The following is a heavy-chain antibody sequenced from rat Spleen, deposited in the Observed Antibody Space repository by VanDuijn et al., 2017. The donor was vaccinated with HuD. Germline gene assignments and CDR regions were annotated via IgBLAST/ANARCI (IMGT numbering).Heavy chain of an antibody. D-gene: IGHD1-6*01. V-gene: IGHV5-31*01. J-gene: IGHJ2*01. CDR3: ARGGFFRY. CDR1: GFTFNNYW. CDR2: ITNASGRT. Sequence: EVHLVESDGGLVQPGRSLKLSCAASGFTFNNYWMTWIRQVPGKGLEWVASITNASGRTYYPDSVKGRFTVSRDTAQNILYLQMNSLRSEDTATYYCARGGFFRYWGQGVMVTVSS.